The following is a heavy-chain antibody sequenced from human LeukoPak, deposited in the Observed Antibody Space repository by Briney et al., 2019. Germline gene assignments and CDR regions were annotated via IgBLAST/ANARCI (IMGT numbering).Heavy chain of an antibody. V-gene: IGHV1-69*04. CDR1: GGTFSSYA. D-gene: IGHD5-24*01. CDR3: ASSGRDGYSNLPYY. CDR2: IIPILGIA. J-gene: IGHJ4*02. Sequence: AVRVSCKASGGTFSSYAISWVRQAPGQGLEWMGRIIPILGIANYAQKFQGRVTITADKSTSTAYMELSSLRSEDTAVYYCASSGRDGYSNLPYYWGQGTLVTVSS.